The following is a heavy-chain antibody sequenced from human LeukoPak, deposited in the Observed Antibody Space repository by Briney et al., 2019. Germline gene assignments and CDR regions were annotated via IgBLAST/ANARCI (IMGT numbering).Heavy chain of an antibody. V-gene: IGHV1-18*04. J-gene: IGHJ4*02. CDR3: ARCGYDHCNIPLIH. Sequence: ASVKVSCKASGYTFTSYGISWVRQAPGQGLEWMGWISAYNGNTNYAQKLQGRVTMTTDTSTGTAYMELRSLRSDDTAVYYCARCGYDHCNIPLIHWGQGTLVTVSS. CDR2: ISAYNGNT. CDR1: GYTFTSYG. D-gene: IGHD5-12*01.